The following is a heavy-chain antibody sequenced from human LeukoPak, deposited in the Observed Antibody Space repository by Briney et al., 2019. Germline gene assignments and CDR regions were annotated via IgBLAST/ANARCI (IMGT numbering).Heavy chain of an antibody. V-gene: IGHV5-51*01. CDR3: ARLSGDIVVVPAAIYWFDP. CDR1: GYIFTSYW. J-gene: IGHJ5*02. CDR2: IYPGDSDT. D-gene: IGHD2-2*02. Sequence: GAPLQISCKGSGYIFTSYWIGWVRQLPGKGLEWMGIIYPGDSDTRYSPSFQGQVTISADKSISTAYLQWSSLKASDTAMYYCARLSGDIVVVPAAIYWFDPWGQGTLVTVSS.